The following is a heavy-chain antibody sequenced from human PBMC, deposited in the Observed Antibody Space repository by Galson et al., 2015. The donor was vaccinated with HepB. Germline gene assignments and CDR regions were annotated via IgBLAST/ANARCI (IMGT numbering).Heavy chain of an antibody. CDR2: INTTTGNP. Sequence: SVKVSCKASGYSFTTYAINWVRQAPGQGLEWMGWINTTTGNPTYVQGFRGRFLFSLDTSVNTANLQISSLKAEDTAVYYCATSPYYGSGTYYNAWFGPWGQGTLVTVSS. V-gene: IGHV7-4-1*02. J-gene: IGHJ5*02. D-gene: IGHD3-10*01. CDR3: ATSPYYGSGTYYNAWFGP. CDR1: GYSFTTYA.